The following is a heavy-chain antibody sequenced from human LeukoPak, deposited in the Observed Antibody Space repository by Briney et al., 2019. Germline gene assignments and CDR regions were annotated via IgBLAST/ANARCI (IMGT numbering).Heavy chain of an antibody. V-gene: IGHV4-59*01. Sequence: PSETLSPTCTVSGGSISSYYWSWIRQPPGKGLEWIGYIYYSGSTNYNPSLKSRVTISVDTSKNQFSLKLSSVTAADTALYYCARGGWAALDYWGQGTLVTVSS. D-gene: IGHD2-15*01. CDR3: ARGGWAALDY. J-gene: IGHJ4*02. CDR2: IYYSGST. CDR1: GGSISSYY.